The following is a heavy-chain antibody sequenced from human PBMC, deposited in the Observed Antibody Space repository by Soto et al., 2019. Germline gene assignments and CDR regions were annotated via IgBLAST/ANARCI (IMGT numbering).Heavy chain of an antibody. CDR3: AREFGDRDCFDM. J-gene: IGHJ3*02. Sequence: QVQLVESGGGVVQPGRSLRLSCAASEFTFSSYVMHWVRQAPGKGLEWVALIWYDGSIQNYADSVKGRFSISRDNSKNTMYLQMNGLRAEDTAVYYCAREFGDRDCFDMWGQGTVVTVSS. CDR2: IWYDGSIQ. D-gene: IGHD4-17*01. CDR1: EFTFSSYV. V-gene: IGHV3-33*01.